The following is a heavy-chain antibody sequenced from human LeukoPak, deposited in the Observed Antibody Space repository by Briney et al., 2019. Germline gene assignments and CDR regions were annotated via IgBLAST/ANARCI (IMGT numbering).Heavy chain of an antibody. CDR3: ARDSPYYDYVWGSYRTRGDNWFDP. CDR2: INPSGGST. CDR1: GYTFTSYY. Sequence: ASVKVSCKASGYTFTSYYMDWVRQAPGQGLEWMGIINPSGGSTSYAQKFQGRVTMTRDMSTSTVYMELSSLRSEDTAVYYCARDSPYYDYVWGSYRTRGDNWFDPWGQGTLVTVSS. D-gene: IGHD3-16*02. J-gene: IGHJ5*02. V-gene: IGHV1-46*01.